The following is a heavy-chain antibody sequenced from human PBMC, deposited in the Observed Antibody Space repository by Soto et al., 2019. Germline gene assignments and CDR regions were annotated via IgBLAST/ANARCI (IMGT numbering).Heavy chain of an antibody. CDR3: TTDSHFTIVIIRFDY. CDR2: IKSKTDGGTT. D-gene: IGHD3-16*02. CDR1: GFTFSNAW. Sequence: GWSLRLSCAASGFTFSNAWINWVRQAPGKGLEWVGRIKSKTDGGTTDFAAPVKGRFAISRDDSKNMVYLQMNSLKTEDTAVYYCTTDSHFTIVIIRFDYWGHGTLVTVSS. V-gene: IGHV3-15*07. J-gene: IGHJ4*01.